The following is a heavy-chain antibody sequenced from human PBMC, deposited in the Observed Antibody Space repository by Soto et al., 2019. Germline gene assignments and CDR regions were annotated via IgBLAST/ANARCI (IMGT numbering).Heavy chain of an antibody. D-gene: IGHD6-6*01. CDR3: ARDRSSIAALPPYGMDV. CDR1: GFTFSSYG. CDR2: IWYDGSNK. V-gene: IGHV3-33*01. J-gene: IGHJ6*02. Sequence: GGSLRLSCAASGFTFSSYGMHWVRQAPGKGLEWVAVIWYDGSNKYYADSVKGRFTISRDNSKNTLYLQMNSLRAEDTAVYYCARDRSSIAALPPYGMDVWGQGTTVTVSS.